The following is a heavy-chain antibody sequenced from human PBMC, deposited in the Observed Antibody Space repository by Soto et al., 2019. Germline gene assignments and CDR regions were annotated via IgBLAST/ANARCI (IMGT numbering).Heavy chain of an antibody. Sequence: QVQQQQWGARLLKPSETLSLTCAEYGRSMSGYNWSWLRRSPVRGLEWIGEIGPTGDTHYGPSFMGRVTVSVDTSKYELSLRLTQVTPADTATYLCARNGVGFGFDIWGLGTMVSVSS. CDR3: ARNGVGFGFDI. CDR2: IGPTGDT. CDR1: GRSMSGYN. J-gene: IGHJ3*02. D-gene: IGHD3-10*01. V-gene: IGHV4-34*02.